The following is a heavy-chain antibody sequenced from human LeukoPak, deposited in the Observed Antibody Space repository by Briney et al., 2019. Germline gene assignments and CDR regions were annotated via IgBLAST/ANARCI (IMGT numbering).Heavy chain of an antibody. Sequence: GQSLQISCHGSAYVFTNDWIAWARQMPGKGLEWMGIIYPGDSDTRYSPSFQGQVTISADKSISTAYLQWSRLKAATSAMYYCAILIGSGSYYNTYFDSWGQGTLVTVSS. CDR1: AYVFTNDW. CDR2: IYPGDSDT. J-gene: IGHJ4*02. V-gene: IGHV5-51*01. CDR3: AILIGSGSYYNTYFDS. D-gene: IGHD3-10*01.